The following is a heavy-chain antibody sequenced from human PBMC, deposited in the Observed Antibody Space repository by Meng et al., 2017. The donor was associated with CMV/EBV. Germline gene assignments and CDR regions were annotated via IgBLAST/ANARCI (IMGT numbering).Heavy chain of an antibody. J-gene: IGHJ5*02. CDR2: ITHSGST. CDR1: SGYS. V-gene: IGHV4-34*01. CDR3: ARGGYCSSTSCLTRVWFDP. D-gene: IGHD2-2*01. Sequence: SGYSWSCLRQPPGQGLEWIGEITHSGSTNYDPSLQSRVTISVDTSKNQFSLKLSSVTAADTAVYYCARGGYCSSTSCLTRVWFDPWGQGTLVTVSS.